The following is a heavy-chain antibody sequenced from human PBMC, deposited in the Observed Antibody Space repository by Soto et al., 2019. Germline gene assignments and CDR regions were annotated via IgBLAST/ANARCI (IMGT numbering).Heavy chain of an antibody. J-gene: IGHJ6*02. Sequence: GLSLRLSCNASGFTLSSTYMSWVRQAPGMGLEWVAVIESGGSTHYADSVKGRFTISRDIPKNMIYLQLHTLRAEDTAVYYCAKDLGPLRLLNYYFYGLDVWGQGTTVTVSS. V-gene: IGHV3-53*01. CDR3: AKDLGPLRLLNYYFYGLDV. CDR2: IESGGST. D-gene: IGHD2-15*01. CDR1: GFTLSSTY.